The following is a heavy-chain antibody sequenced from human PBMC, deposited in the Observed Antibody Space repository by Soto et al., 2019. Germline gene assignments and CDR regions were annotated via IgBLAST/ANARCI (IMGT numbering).Heavy chain of an antibody. CDR2: IYYSGST. CDR1: GGSISSGDYY. V-gene: IGHV4-30-4*01. CDR3: ARGPSHYYDSSGYQDY. D-gene: IGHD3-22*01. Sequence: QVQLQESGPGLVKPSQTLSLTCTVSGGSISSGDYYWSWIRQPPGKGLEWIGYIYYSGSTYYNPSLKSRVTISVDTSKNQFSLKLSSVTAADTAVYYCARGPSHYYDSSGYQDYWGQGTLVTVSS. J-gene: IGHJ4*02.